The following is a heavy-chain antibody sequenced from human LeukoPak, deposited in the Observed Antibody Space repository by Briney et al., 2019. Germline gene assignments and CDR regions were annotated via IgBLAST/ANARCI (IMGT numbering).Heavy chain of an antibody. Sequence: ASVKVSCKASGYTFTSYYMHWVRQAPGKGLEWMGSFDHENDETIYAQNFQGRISMTEDTSTQTAYMELTSLESEDTAVYYCATDGSGRYSVDCWGQGTLVTVSS. CDR1: GYTFTSYY. D-gene: IGHD3-10*01. CDR3: ATDGSGRYSVDC. V-gene: IGHV1-24*01. CDR2: FDHENDET. J-gene: IGHJ4*02.